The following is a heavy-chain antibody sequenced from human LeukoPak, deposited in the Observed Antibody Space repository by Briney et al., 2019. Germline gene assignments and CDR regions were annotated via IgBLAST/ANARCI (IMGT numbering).Heavy chain of an antibody. V-gene: IGHV4-39*01. CDR3: ARPAPEYCSVTTCWGT. D-gene: IGHD2-2*01. Sequence: SETLSLTCTVSGXSVSTTAHYWGWIRQPPGKGVEWIGSIYYTGTTSYNPSLESRVTISVDSSKNQFSLRLRSVTASDTAVYYCARPAPEYCSVTTCWGTWGQGTLVTVSS. CDR1: GXSVSTTAHY. CDR2: IYYTGTT. J-gene: IGHJ5*02.